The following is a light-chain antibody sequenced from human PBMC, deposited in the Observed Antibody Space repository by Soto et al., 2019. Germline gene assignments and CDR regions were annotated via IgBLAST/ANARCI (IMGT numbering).Light chain of an antibody. CDR2: SNN. V-gene: IGLV1-44*01. Sequence: QSVLTQPPSASGTPGQRVTISCSGSSSNIGSNAVNWYQQLPGTAPKLLIYSNNQRPSGVPDRFSDSKSGTSASLAISGLQSEDEADYYCAAWDDSLNGYGFGTGTKLTVL. J-gene: IGLJ1*01. CDR3: AAWDDSLNGYG. CDR1: SSNIGSNA.